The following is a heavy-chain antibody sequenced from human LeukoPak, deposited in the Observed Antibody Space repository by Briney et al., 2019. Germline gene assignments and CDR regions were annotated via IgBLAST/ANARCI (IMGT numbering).Heavy chain of an antibody. CDR3: AKVPPINGYDPYYYYGMDV. J-gene: IGHJ6*04. Sequence: GGSLRLSCAASGFTFSSYAMSWVRQAAGKGLEWVSAISGSGGSTYYADSVKGRFTISRDNSKNTLYLQMNSLRAEDTAVYYCAKVPPINGYDPYYYYGMDVWGKGTTVTVSS. CDR1: GFTFSSYA. D-gene: IGHD5-12*01. CDR2: ISGSGGST. V-gene: IGHV3-23*01.